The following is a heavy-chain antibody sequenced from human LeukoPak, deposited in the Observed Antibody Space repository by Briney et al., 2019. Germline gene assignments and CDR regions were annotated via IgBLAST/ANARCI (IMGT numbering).Heavy chain of an antibody. V-gene: IGHV1-3*01. D-gene: IGHD2-2*01. CDR2: INAGNGNT. Sequence: GASVKVSCKASGYTSTSYAMHWVRQAPGQRLEWMGWINAGNGNTKYSQKFQGRVTITRDTSASTAYMELSSLRSEDTAVYYCARGGVVPAVRDAFDIWGQGTMVTVSS. CDR1: GYTSTSYA. CDR3: ARGGVVPAVRDAFDI. J-gene: IGHJ3*02.